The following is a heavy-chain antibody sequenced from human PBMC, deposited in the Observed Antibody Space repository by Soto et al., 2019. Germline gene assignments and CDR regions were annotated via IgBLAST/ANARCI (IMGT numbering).Heavy chain of an antibody. CDR1: GYTFTSYG. CDR3: PRSIAAAVDLDY. Sequence: QVQLVQSGAEVKKPGASVKVSCKASGYTFTSYGISWVRQAPGQGLEWMAWISAYNGNTNYAQKLQGKVTMTADTSTSTAYSELRSLRSDDTAVYYGPRSIAAAVDLDYWGQGTLVTVSS. J-gene: IGHJ4*02. V-gene: IGHV1-18*01. CDR2: ISAYNGNT. D-gene: IGHD6-13*01.